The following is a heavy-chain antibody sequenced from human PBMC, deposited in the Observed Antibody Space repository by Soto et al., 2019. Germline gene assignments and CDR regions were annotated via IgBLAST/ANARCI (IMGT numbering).Heavy chain of an antibody. J-gene: IGHJ4*02. CDR3: ARDGTYNWV. D-gene: IGHD1-1*01. CDR1: GFTVSNHS. Sequence: EVQLVESGGGLVQPGGSLRLSCAASGFTVSNHSMRWVRQAPGKGLEWVSLIYSGGATYYADSVKGRFTISRDKSKNTLYLQMNSLRAEDTAVYYCARDGTYNWVGGQGILVTVSS. V-gene: IGHV3-66*01. CDR2: IYSGGAT.